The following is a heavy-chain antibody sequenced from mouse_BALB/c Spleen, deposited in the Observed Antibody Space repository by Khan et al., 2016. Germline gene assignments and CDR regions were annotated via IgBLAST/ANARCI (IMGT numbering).Heavy chain of an antibody. V-gene: IGHV9-3-1*01. CDR1: GYTFTNYG. CDR2: INTYTGKP. CDR3: ARNAISFFAMDS. Sequence: QIQVVQSGPELKKPGETVKISCKASGYTFTNYGMNWVKQAPGKGLKWMGWINTYTGKPTYADDFKGRFAFSWDNIASTAYLQINNLQNAYTATYFCARNAISFFAMDSWHPATSITLSS. J-gene: IGHJ4*01.